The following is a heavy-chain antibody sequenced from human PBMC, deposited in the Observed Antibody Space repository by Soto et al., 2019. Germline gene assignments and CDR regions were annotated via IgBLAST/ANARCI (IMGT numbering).Heavy chain of an antibody. CDR2: IDDRGAT. CDR3: AAGGGWLPDT. D-gene: IGHD5-12*01. J-gene: IGHJ4*02. Sequence: QAQLHESGPGLVKPSETLSLSCTVSGASINSNYWNWIRQSPGKGLEWIGYIDDRGATNYNRSLKSRVTISSDTPKNQFSLRLSSVTAVDTAVYYCAAGGGWLPDTWGQGTLVTVSS. CDR1: GASINSNY. V-gene: IGHV4-59*01.